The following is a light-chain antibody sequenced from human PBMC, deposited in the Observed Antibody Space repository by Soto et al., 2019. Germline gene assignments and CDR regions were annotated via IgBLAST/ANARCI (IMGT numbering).Light chain of an antibody. V-gene: IGKV3-20*01. CDR1: QSVSSNY. Sequence: EIVLAQSPGTLSLSPGDRATLSCWASQSVSSNYVARYQQKPGQGPRLLIYGASTRATGIPDRFSGSGSGTDFTLTISRLEPEDFAVYYCQQYDSSPRTFGQGTKVEIK. CDR2: GAS. J-gene: IGKJ1*01. CDR3: QQYDSSPRT.